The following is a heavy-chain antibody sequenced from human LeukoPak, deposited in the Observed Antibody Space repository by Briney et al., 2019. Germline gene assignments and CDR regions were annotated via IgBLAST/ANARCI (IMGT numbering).Heavy chain of an antibody. CDR1: GGTFSSYA. V-gene: IGHV1-69*13. CDR3: ASGRFEHWFDP. Sequence: ATVKVSCKASGGTFSSYAISWVRQAPGQGLEWMGGIIPIFGTANYAQKFQGRVTITADESTSTAYMELSSLRSEDTAVYYCASGRFEHWFDPWGQGTLVTVSS. CDR2: IIPIFGTA. D-gene: IGHD3-3*01. J-gene: IGHJ5*02.